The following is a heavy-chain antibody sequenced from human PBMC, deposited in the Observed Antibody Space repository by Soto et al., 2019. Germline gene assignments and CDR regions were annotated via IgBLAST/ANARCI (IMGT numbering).Heavy chain of an antibody. CDR3: QRHNAQHDYHT. J-gene: IGHJ3*02. V-gene: IGHV3-30*02. CDR1: GFTFSSYG. Sequence: QVQLVESGGGVVQPGGSLRLSSEASGFTFSSYGMNWLRQAPGKGLDWVAVIRYDGSNKYYADSVKGRFTISRDNSKNTIYFQKNYRRADGTAVSYCQRHNAQHDYHTWGKSTILTASS. D-gene: IGHD3-16*01. CDR2: IRYDGSNK.